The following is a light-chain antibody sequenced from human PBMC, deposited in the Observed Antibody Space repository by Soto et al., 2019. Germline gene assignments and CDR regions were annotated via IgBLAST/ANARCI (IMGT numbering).Light chain of an antibody. J-gene: IGKJ1*01. CDR1: QSVSSN. Sequence: EIVMTQSPATLSVSPGERATLSCRASQSVSSNLAWYQQKPGQAPRLIIYGTYTRATGIPAMFSGSGSGTEFTLTIGSLQSEAFAVYYCQQYNDWPPWTFGQGTKVESK. V-gene: IGKV3-15*01. CDR3: QQYNDWPPWT. CDR2: GTY.